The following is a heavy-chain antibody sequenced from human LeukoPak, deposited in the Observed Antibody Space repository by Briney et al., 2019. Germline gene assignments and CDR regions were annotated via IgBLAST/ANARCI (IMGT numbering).Heavy chain of an antibody. CDR3: ARRGLDYDFWSGYYTGYYFDY. CDR2: INHSGST. CDR1: GGSISSGDYY. J-gene: IGHJ4*02. D-gene: IGHD3-3*01. Sequence: PSETLSLTCTVSGGSISSGDYYWSWIRQPPGKGLEWIGEINHSGSTNYNPSLKSRVTISVDTSKNQFSLKLSSVTAADTAVYYCARRGLDYDFWSGYYTGYYFDYWGQGTLVTVSS. V-gene: IGHV4-39*07.